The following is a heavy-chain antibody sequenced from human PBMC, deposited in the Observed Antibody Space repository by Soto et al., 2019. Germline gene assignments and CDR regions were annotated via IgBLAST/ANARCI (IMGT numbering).Heavy chain of an antibody. J-gene: IGHJ4*02. CDR3: ARVLRARAWYLVTANPVDY. V-gene: IGHV3-11*01. CDR1: GFTFSDYY. Sequence: PGGSLRLSCAASGFTFSDYYMSWIRQAPGKGLEWVSYISSSGSTIYYADSVKGRFTISRDNAKNSLYLQMNSLRAEDTAVYYCARVLRARAWYLVTANPVDYWGQGTLVTVSS. CDR2: ISSSGSTI. D-gene: IGHD2-21*02.